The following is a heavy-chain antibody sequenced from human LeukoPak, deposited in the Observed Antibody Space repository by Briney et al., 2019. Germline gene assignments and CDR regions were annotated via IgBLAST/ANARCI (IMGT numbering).Heavy chain of an antibody. J-gene: IGHJ6*03. V-gene: IGHV1-2*02. CDR3: ARVVALTGTPVYYMDV. CDR2: ISPNSGGT. Sequence: ASVKVSCKASGYTLTGHYMHWVRQAPGQGLEWMGWISPNSGGTNYAQKFQGRVTMTRDTSISTAYMELNRLRSDDTAVYYCARVVALTGTPVYYMDVWGKGTTVTVSS. CDR1: GYTLTGHY. D-gene: IGHD6-19*01.